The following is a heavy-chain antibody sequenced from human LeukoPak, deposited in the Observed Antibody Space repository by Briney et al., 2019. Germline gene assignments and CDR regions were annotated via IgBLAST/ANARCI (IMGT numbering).Heavy chain of an antibody. D-gene: IGHD3-10*01. J-gene: IGHJ6*03. CDR2: IYYSGST. CDR1: GDSISNYY. Sequence: SETLSLTCTVSGDSISNYYWSWIRQPPGKGLEWIGSIYYSGSTNSKPSLKSRVTISIDTSKNKFSLKLRSVTAADTAVYYCARDMDYYGSGTYRGYYYYMDIWGKGTTVTVSS. CDR3: ARDMDYYGSGTYRGYYYYMDI. V-gene: IGHV4-59*01.